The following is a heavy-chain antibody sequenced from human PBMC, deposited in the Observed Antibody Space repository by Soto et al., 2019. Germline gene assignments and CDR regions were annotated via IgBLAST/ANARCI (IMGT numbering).Heavy chain of an antibody. V-gene: IGHV3-53*01. D-gene: IGHD5-18*01. CDR2: IYSGGTT. CDR1: GFTVSSNY. Sequence: PGGSLRLSCAASGFTVSSNYMNWVRQAPGKGLEWVSVIYSGGTTYYADSVKGRFTISRDNSKNTLYLQMNSLRAEDTAVYYRARGGYSYGYDYWGQGTLVTVSS. J-gene: IGHJ4*02. CDR3: ARGGYSYGYDY.